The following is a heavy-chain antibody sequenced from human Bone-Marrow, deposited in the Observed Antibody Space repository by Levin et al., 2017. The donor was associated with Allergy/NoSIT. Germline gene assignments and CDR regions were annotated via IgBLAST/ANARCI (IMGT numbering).Heavy chain of an antibody. D-gene: IGHD2/OR15-2a*01. V-gene: IGHV3-21*01. CDR1: GFMFSDYS. J-gene: IGHJ3*02. CDR2: ISSDSSDL. Sequence: PGGSLRLSCTVSGFMFSDYSIYWVRQAPGKGLEWISSISSDSSDLYYADSVKGRFTISRDNAKNSLNPQVSSLRAEDTAVYHCVRGIIGDVRVAHKEAFDIWGQGTMVTVSS. CDR3: VRGIIGDVRVAHKEAFDI.